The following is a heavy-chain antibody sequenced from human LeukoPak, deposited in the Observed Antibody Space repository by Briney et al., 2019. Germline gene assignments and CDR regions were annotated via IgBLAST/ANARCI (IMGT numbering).Heavy chain of an antibody. CDR3: ARDPDYDTLTGYPFDY. CDR1: GYTFTSYG. Sequence: EASVKVSCRASGYTFTSYGISWVRQAPGQGLEWMGWISAYNGNTNYAQKPQGRVTMTTDTSTGTAYMELRSLRSDDTAVYYCARDPDYDTLTGYPFDYWGQGTLVTVSS. J-gene: IGHJ4*02. CDR2: ISAYNGNT. D-gene: IGHD3-9*01. V-gene: IGHV1-18*01.